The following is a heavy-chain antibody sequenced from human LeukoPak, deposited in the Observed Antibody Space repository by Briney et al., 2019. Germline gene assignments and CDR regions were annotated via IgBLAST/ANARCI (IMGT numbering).Heavy chain of an antibody. CDR1: GGTFSSYA. CDR2: IIPILGIA. J-gene: IGHJ4*02. D-gene: IGHD4-4*01. V-gene: IGHV1-69*04. CDR3: ARPVDSNNDY. Sequence: ASVKVPCKASGGTFSSYAISWVRQAPGQGLEWMGRIIPILGIANYAQKFQGRVTITADKSTSTAYMELSSLRSEDTAVYCCARPVDSNNDYWGQGTLVTVSS.